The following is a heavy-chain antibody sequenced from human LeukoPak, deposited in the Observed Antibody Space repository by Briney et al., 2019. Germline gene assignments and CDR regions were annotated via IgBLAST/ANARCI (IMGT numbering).Heavy chain of an antibody. J-gene: IGHJ1*01. CDR2: IYYSGST. CDR1: GGSISSYY. V-gene: IGHV4-59*08. CDR3: AGLPRGTRPPDYFQH. D-gene: IGHD1-1*01. Sequence: SDTLSLTCTVSGGSISSYYWSWIRQPPGKGLEGVGHIYYSGSTNYNPSLESRVTVSLDTSKNQFSLKLSSVTAADTAVYYCAGLPRGTRPPDYFQHWGQGTLVTVSS.